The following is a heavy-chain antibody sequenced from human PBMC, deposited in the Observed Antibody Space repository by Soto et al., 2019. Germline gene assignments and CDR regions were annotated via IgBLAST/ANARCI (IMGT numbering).Heavy chain of an antibody. V-gene: IGHV1-18*01. J-gene: IGHJ6*02. Sequence: ASVEVSCRASGYTFTSYGISWVRQAPGQGLEWMGWISAYNGNTNYAQKLQGRVTMTTDTSTSTAYMELRSLRSDDTAVYYCARGPPYSGSYYYYYGMDVWGQGTTVTVSS. CDR2: ISAYNGNT. CDR3: ARGPPYSGSYYYYYGMDV. CDR1: GYTFTSYG. D-gene: IGHD1-26*01.